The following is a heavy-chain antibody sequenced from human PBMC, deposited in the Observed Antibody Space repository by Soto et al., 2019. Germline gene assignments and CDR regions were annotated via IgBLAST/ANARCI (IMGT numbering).Heavy chain of an antibody. Sequence: EVQLVESGGGLVQPGGSLRLSCAVSGFSFGNNWMHWVRQAPGKGLDWVSRMNSDGSTINYADSVKGRFTVSRDNAKNTLYLQMNSLRAEDTAVYYCATAEVDYWGPGTLVTVSS. J-gene: IGHJ4*02. V-gene: IGHV3-74*01. CDR2: MNSDGSTI. CDR1: GFSFGNNW. CDR3: ATAEVDY.